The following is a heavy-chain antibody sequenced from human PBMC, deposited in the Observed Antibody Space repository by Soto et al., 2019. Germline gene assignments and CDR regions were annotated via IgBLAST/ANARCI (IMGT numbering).Heavy chain of an antibody. CDR3: AALPGGDYNGWYYYYGMDV. CDR2: IVVGSGNT. V-gene: IGHV1-58*01. Sequence: ASLKVSCKASGFTFTSSAVQWVRQARGQGLEWIGWIVVGSGNTNYAQKFQGRVTITRDMSTSTAYMELSSLRSEDTAVYYCAALPGGDYNGWYYYYGMDVWGKGTTVTVSS. CDR1: GFTFTSSA. D-gene: IGHD5-12*01. J-gene: IGHJ6*04.